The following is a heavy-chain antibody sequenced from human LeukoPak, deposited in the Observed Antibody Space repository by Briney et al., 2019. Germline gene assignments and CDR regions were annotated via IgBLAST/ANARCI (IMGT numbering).Heavy chain of an antibody. D-gene: IGHD3-10*01. V-gene: IGHV3-30*18. J-gene: IGHJ4*02. CDR1: GFTFSSYG. CDR3: AKASGLEDDY. Sequence: GGSLRLSCAASGFTFSSYGMHWVRQAPGKGLEWVAVISYDGSNKYYADSVKGRFTISRDNSKNTLYLQMNSLRAEDTAVYYCAKASGLEDDYWGQGTLVTVSS. CDR2: ISYDGSNK.